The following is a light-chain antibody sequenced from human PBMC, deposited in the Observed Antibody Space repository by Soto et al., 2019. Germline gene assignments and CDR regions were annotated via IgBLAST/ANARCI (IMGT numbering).Light chain of an antibody. V-gene: IGKV3-20*01. CDR2: DTS. CDR3: QQFGTSPT. J-gene: IGKJ4*01. Sequence: EIVMTQSPATLSVSPGERATLSCRASRSVRSNLAWYQQKPGQAPRLLIFDTSTRATGVPDRFSGSGSGTDFTLTISRVEPEDFAVYYCQQFGTSPTFGGGTRVEIK. CDR1: RSVRSN.